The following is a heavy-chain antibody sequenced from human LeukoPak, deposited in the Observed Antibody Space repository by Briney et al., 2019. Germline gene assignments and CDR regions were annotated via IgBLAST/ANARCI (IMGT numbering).Heavy chain of an antibody. Sequence: GGSLRLSCAASGFTVSSNYMSWVRQAPGKGLEWVSVIYSGGSTYYADSVKGRFTISRDNSKNTLYLQMNSLRAEDTAVYYCAKESLLWPGEYFDYWGQGTLVTVSS. CDR1: GFTVSSNY. CDR2: IYSGGST. V-gene: IGHV3-53*01. J-gene: IGHJ4*02. CDR3: AKESLLWPGEYFDY. D-gene: IGHD3-10*01.